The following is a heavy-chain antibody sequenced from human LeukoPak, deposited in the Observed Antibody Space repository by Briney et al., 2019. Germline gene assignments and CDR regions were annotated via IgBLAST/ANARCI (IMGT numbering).Heavy chain of an antibody. D-gene: IGHD6-19*01. J-gene: IGHJ4*02. V-gene: IGHV3-53*01. CDR1: GFTVSSNC. CDR3: ARENTIGIAVAGYFDY. Sequence: GGSLRLSCAASGFTVSSNCMSWVRQAPGKGLEWVSVIYSGGSTYYADSVKGRFTISRDNSKNTLYLQMNSLRAEDTAVYYCARENTIGIAVAGYFDYWGQGTLVTVSS. CDR2: IYSGGST.